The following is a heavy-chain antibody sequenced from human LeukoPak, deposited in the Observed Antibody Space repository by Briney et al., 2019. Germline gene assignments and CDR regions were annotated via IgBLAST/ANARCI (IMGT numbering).Heavy chain of an antibody. J-gene: IGHJ6*02. CDR1: GYTFTSYG. CDR3: AREGTWSAPGSASSSYGMDV. V-gene: IGHV1-18*01. CDR2: ISAYNGNT. D-gene: IGHD3-3*01. Sequence: ASVKVSCKASGYTFTSYGISWVRQAPGQGLEWMGWISAYNGNTNYAQKLQGRVTMTTDTCTSPAYMELRSLRSDDTAVYYCAREGTWSAPGSASSSYGMDVWGQGTTVTVSS.